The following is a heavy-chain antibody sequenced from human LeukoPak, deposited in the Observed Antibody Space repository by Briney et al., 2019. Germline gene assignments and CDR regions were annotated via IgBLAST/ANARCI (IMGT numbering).Heavy chain of an antibody. Sequence: PGTSLRLSCAASGFNFSSYAMHWVRQAPGKGLEWISYISSNGKTIYYSDSVKGRFTISRDNAKNSLYLQMNSLRAEDTAVYYCAALWSFDYWGQGTLVSVSS. D-gene: IGHD2-21*01. V-gene: IGHV3-48*03. J-gene: IGHJ4*02. CDR3: AALWSFDY. CDR1: GFNFSSYA. CDR2: ISSNGKTI.